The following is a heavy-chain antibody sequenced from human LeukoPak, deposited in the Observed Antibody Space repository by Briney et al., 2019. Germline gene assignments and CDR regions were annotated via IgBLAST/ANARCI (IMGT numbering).Heavy chain of an antibody. D-gene: IGHD3-22*01. V-gene: IGHV3-15*01. CDR2: IRSKTDGGTT. CDR1: GFTFSNAW. J-gene: IGHJ4*02. Sequence: GGSLRLSCAASGFTFSNAWMSWVRQAPGKGLEWLGRIRSKTDGGTTDYAAPVKGRFTISRDDSKNTLYLQMNSLKSEDTAVYYCTTYRYNYDSSGYDYWGQGTLVTVSS. CDR3: TTYRYNYDSSGYDY.